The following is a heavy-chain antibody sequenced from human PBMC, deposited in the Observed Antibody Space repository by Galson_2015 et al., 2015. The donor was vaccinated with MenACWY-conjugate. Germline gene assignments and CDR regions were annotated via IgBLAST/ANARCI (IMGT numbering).Heavy chain of an antibody. CDR1: GFTFSSAW. V-gene: IGHV3-15*01. Sequence: SLRLSCAASGFTFSSAWMTWVRQAPGKGLEWVGRIKSETHSGSPDYAAPVNGRFTISRDDSRNTVYLEMNDLKAEDTGLYYCTTDYFGQYFFDSWGQGTPVTVSS. D-gene: IGHD2/OR15-2a*01. J-gene: IGHJ4*02. CDR3: TTDYFGQYFFDS. CDR2: IKSETHSGSP.